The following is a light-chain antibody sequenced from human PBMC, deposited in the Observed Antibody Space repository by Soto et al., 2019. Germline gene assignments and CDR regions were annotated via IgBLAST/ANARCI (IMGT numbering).Light chain of an antibody. J-gene: IGKJ4*01. V-gene: IGKV3-15*01. Sequence: PGERATLSCRARQRLSTNLAWYQQKPGQSPRLLIYRASTRATDIRARFSGSGSGTEFTLTISSLQSEDFAVYYCHQYNNWPPSFGGGTKVEIK. CDR3: HQYNNWPPS. CDR2: RAS. CDR1: QRLSTN.